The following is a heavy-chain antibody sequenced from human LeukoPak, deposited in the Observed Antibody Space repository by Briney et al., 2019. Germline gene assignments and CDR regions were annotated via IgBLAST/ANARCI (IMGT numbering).Heavy chain of an antibody. Sequence: PGGSLRLSCAASGFTFSSYATSWVRQAPGKGLEWVSAISGSGGSTYYADSVKGRFTISRDNSKNTLYLQMNSLRAEDTAVYYCARGLLEWLPRSPYYYYYMDVWGKGTTVTVSS. CDR1: GFTFSSYA. CDR3: ARGLLEWLPRSPYYYYYMDV. D-gene: IGHD3-3*01. V-gene: IGHV3-23*01. J-gene: IGHJ6*03. CDR2: ISGSGGST.